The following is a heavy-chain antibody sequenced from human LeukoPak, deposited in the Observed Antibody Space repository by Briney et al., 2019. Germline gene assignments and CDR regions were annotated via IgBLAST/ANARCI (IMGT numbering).Heavy chain of an antibody. J-gene: IGHJ5*01. Sequence: SETLSLTCAVSGGSISGYYWSWLRQPPGKGREWIGYIYYSGSTKYNPSLKSRVSISVDTPKNHFSLKLSSVTAADAAVYYCAGTLAGPNWFDSWGQGTQVTVSS. CDR2: IYYSGST. D-gene: IGHD6-13*01. CDR1: GGSISGYY. CDR3: AGTLAGPNWFDS. V-gene: IGHV4-59*08.